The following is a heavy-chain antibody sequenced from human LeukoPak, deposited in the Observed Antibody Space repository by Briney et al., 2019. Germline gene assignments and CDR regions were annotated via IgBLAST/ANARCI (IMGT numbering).Heavy chain of an antibody. CDR2: IMPPFGTA. J-gene: IGHJ6*03. D-gene: IGHD5-24*01. V-gene: IGHV1-69*05. CDR1: GGTFNSYA. Sequence: SVKVSCKASGGTFNSYAISWVRQAPGQGLEWMGGIMPPFGTANYAQEFQGRVTFTTDESASTAYMEVSSLRSEDTAVYYCASGSLGDGYGVGDYYQYMDVWGKGTTVTVSS. CDR3: ASGSLGDGYGVGDYYQYMDV.